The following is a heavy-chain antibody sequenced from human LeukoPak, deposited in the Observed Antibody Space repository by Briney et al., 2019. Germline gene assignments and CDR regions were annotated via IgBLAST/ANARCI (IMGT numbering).Heavy chain of an antibody. Sequence: SETLSLTCSVYGGSISSYYWSWIRQPAGKGLEWIGRIYTSGSTNYNPSLKSRVTMSVDTSKNQFSLKLNSVAAADTAVYYCARTRGGYGDYAFDSWGQGTLVTVSS. CDR2: IYTSGST. V-gene: IGHV4-4*07. J-gene: IGHJ4*02. CDR1: GGSISSYY. CDR3: ARTRGGYGDYAFDS. D-gene: IGHD4-17*01.